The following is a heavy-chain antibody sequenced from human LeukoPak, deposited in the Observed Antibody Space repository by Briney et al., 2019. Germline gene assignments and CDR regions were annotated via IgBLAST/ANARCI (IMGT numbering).Heavy chain of an antibody. D-gene: IGHD2-15*01. CDR3: ARGHIDCSGGSCYHFDY. Sequence: SETLSLTCAVYGGSFRGYYWSWIRQPPGKGLEWIGEINHSGSTNYNPSLKSRVTISVDTSKNQFSLKLSSVTAADTAVYYCARGHIDCSGGSCYHFDYWGQGTLVTVSS. J-gene: IGHJ4*02. CDR1: GGSFRGYY. V-gene: IGHV4-34*01. CDR2: INHSGST.